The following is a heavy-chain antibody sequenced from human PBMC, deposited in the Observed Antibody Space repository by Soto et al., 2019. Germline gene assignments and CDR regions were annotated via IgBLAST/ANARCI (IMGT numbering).Heavy chain of an antibody. CDR3: VRQPVVVANSGAFDI. Sequence: SETLSLTCTVSGGSISSGGYYWSWIRQHPGKGLEWIGYIYYSGSTYYNPSLKGRVTISVDTSKNQFSLKMSSVTAADTAVYYCVRQPVVVANSGAFDIWGQGTMVTVSS. CDR2: IYYSGST. D-gene: IGHD2-15*01. CDR1: GGSISSGGYY. J-gene: IGHJ3*02. V-gene: IGHV4-31*03.